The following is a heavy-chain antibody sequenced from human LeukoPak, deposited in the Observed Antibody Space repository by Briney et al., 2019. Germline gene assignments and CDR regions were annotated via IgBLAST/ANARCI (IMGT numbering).Heavy chain of an antibody. V-gene: IGHV4-34*01. CDR3: ARHSRYNWNYRPDY. CDR1: GGSFSGYY. D-gene: IGHD1-7*01. CDR2: INHSGST. J-gene: IGHJ4*02. Sequence: SETLSLTCAVYGGSFSGYYWSWIRQPPGKGLEWIGEINHSGSTNYNPSLKSRVTISVDTSKNQFSLKLSSVTAADTAVYYCARHSRYNWNYRPDYWGQGTLVTVSS.